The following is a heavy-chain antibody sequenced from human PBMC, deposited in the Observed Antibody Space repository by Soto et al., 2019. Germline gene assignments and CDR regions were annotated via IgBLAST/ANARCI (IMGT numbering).Heavy chain of an antibody. CDR2: INPSGGST. Sequence: ASVKVSCKASGYTFTSYYMHWVRQAPGQGLEWMGIINPSGGSTSYAQKFQGRVTMTRDTSTSTVYMELSSLRSEDTAVYYCARSVLTYPKGHYGSGSYYNWFDPWGQGTLVTVSS. J-gene: IGHJ5*02. V-gene: IGHV1-46*01. CDR1: GYTFTSYY. CDR3: ARSVLTYPKGHYGSGSYYNWFDP. D-gene: IGHD3-10*01.